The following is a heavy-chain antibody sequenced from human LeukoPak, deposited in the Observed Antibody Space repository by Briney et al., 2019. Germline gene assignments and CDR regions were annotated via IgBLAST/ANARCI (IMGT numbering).Heavy chain of an antibody. CDR3: ARYYDSIRWFDP. D-gene: IGHD3-3*01. V-gene: IGHV4-39*01. CDR2: IYYSGST. J-gene: IGHJ5*02. Sequence: SETLSLTCTVSGGPISSSSYYWGWIRQPPGKGLEWIGSIYYSGSTYYNPSLKSRVTISVDTSKNQFSLKLSSVTAADTAVYYCARYYDSIRWFDPWGQGTLVTVSS. CDR1: GGPISSSSYY.